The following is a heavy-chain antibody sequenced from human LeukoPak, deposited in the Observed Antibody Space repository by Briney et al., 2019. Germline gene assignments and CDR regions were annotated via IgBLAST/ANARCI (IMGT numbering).Heavy chain of an antibody. CDR1: GYTFSDYY. V-gene: IGHV1-2*02. CDR3: ARELITMVRGVIITRHYFDY. Sequence: GASVKVSCKASGYTFSDYYMHWVRQAPGQGLEWMGWINPNSGGTNYAQKFQGRVTMTRDTSISTAYMELSRLRSDDTAVYYCARELITMVRGVIITRHYFDYWGQGTLVTVSS. D-gene: IGHD3-10*01. CDR2: INPNSGGT. J-gene: IGHJ4*02.